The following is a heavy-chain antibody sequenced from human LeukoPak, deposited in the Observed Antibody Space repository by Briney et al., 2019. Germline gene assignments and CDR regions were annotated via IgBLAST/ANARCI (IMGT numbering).Heavy chain of an antibody. V-gene: IGHV4-59*08. CDR3: ARGIDYYYYYGMDV. CDR2: IYYSGST. J-gene: IGHJ6*02. CDR1: GGSISSYY. D-gene: IGHD1-20*01. Sequence: SETLSLTCTVSGGSISSYYWSWIRQPPGKGLEWIGYIYYSGSTNYNPSLKSRVTISVDTSKNQFSLKLSSVTAADTAVYYCARGIDYYYYYGMDVWGQGTTVTVSS.